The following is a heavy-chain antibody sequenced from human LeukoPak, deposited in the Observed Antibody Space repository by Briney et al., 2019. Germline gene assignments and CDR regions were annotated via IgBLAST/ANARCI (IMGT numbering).Heavy chain of an antibody. CDR1: GYSISSGYY. D-gene: IGHD3-10*01. Sequence: KPSETLSLTCAVSGYSISSGYYWGWIRQPPGKGLEWIGSIYHSGSTYYNLSLKSRVTISVDTSKNQFSLKLSSVTAADTAVYYCARDSSYYGSGSYYNQGWFDPWGQGTLVTVSS. J-gene: IGHJ5*02. CDR3: ARDSSYYGSGSYYNQGWFDP. CDR2: IYHSGST. V-gene: IGHV4-38-2*02.